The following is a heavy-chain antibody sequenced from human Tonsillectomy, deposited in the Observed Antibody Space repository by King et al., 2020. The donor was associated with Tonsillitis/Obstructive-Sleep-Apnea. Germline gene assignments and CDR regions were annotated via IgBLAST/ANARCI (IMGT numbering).Heavy chain of an antibody. Sequence: VQLVESGGGLVQPGRSLRLSCTASGFTFGDYAMSWVRQAPGKGLEWVGFIRSKAYGGTTEYAASVKGRFTISRDDSKSIAYLQMNSLKPEDTAVYYCTREGYYDSSGYYTPIHAFDIWGQGTMVTVSS. J-gene: IGHJ3*02. CDR3: TREGYYDSSGYYTPIHAFDI. D-gene: IGHD3-22*01. CDR1: GFTFGDYA. CDR2: IRSKAYGGTT. V-gene: IGHV3-49*04.